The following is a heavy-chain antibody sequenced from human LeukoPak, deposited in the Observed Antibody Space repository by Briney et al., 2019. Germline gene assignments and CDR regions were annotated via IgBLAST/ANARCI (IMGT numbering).Heavy chain of an antibody. Sequence: GGSLRLSCAASGFTFDDYAMHWVRQASGKGLEWVSGISWNSGSIGYADSVKGRFTISRDNAKNTLYLQMNSLRAEDTAVYYCAKDYEYNSNTWYFHWGRGTLVSVSS. V-gene: IGHV3-9*01. CDR1: GFTFDDYA. J-gene: IGHJ4*02. CDR2: ISWNSGSI. CDR3: AKDYEYNSNTWYFH. D-gene: IGHD6-13*01.